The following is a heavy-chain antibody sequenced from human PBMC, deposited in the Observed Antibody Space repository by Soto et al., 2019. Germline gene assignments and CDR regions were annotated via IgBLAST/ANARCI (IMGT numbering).Heavy chain of an antibody. V-gene: IGHV3-23*01. CDR2: ITDSGTGT. J-gene: IGHJ4*02. CDR1: GFTFSSCV. D-gene: IGHD6-13*01. Sequence: EVHLLESGGGLVHPGASLRLSCGASGFTFSSCVMTWVRQAPGKGLEWVSCITDSGTGTYYADSVKGRFTISRDNSKNTMYLQMNNLRAEDTGVYYCAKGLINSRWYAEDWGQGTLVTVSS. CDR3: AKGLINSRWYAED.